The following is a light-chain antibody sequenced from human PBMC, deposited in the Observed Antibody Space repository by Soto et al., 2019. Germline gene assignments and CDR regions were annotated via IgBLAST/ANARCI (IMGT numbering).Light chain of an antibody. CDR1: QTFSNSF. V-gene: IGKV3-20*01. CDR3: QQCGSSST. J-gene: IGKJ5*01. Sequence: EIVLTHSPSTLSLSPVERATLSCSASQTFSNSFLSWFQQIPGQAPRLLIYGASMRATGIPDRFSGSGSGTDFTLTISRLEPEDFAVYYCQQCGSSSTFGQGTRLEIK. CDR2: GAS.